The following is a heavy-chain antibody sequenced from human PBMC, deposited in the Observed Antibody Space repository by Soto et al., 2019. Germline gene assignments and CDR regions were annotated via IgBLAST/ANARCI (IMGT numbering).Heavy chain of an antibody. CDR3: AKNFMGAAASDYYYGMDV. J-gene: IGHJ6*02. V-gene: IGHV3-30*18. Sequence: GGSLRLACAASGFTFSSYGMHWVRQAPGKGLEWVAVISYDGSNKYYADSVKGRFTISRDNSKNTLYLQMNSLRAEDTAVYYSAKNFMGAAASDYYYGMDVWGQGTTVTVSS. CDR2: ISYDGSNK. CDR1: GFTFSSYG. D-gene: IGHD6-13*01.